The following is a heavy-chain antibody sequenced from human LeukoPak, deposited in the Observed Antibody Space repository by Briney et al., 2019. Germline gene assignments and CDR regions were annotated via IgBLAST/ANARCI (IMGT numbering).Heavy chain of an antibody. V-gene: IGHV3-21*01. CDR2: ISSSSSYI. Sequence: GGSLRLSCAASGFTFSSYSMNWVRQAPGKGLEWVSSISSSSSYIYYADSVKGRFTISRDNAKNSLYLQMNSLRAEDTAVYYCARSAVAIKTPAELDYWGQGTLVTVSS. CDR3: ARSAVAIKTPAELDY. CDR1: GFTFSSYS. J-gene: IGHJ4*02. D-gene: IGHD6-19*01.